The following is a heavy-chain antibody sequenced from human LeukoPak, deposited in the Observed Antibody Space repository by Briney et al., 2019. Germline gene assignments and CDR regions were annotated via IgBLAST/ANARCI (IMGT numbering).Heavy chain of an antibody. Sequence: GASGKVSCKASGYTFTSYDINWVREATGQGLGWMGWMTPTSANTGYAQKFRGRVTMTRNTSISTAYMELSSLRSEDTAVYSCARGGYDGSGYFYYYGMDVWGQGTTVTLSS. CDR3: ARGGYDGSGYFYYYGMDV. D-gene: IGHD3-22*01. CDR1: GYTFTSYD. J-gene: IGHJ6*02. V-gene: IGHV1-8*01. CDR2: MTPTSANT.